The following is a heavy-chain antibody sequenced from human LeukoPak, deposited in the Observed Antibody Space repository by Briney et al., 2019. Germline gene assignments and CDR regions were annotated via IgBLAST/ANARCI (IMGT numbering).Heavy chain of an antibody. CDR3: ARAVHSSETVGFDP. D-gene: IGHD6-25*01. Sequence: GGSLRLSCAASGFTFSSYSMSWVRQAPGKGLEWVSYISSSSSTIYYADSVKGRSTISRDNVKNSLYLQMNSLRAEDTAVYYCARAVHSSETVGFDPWGQGTLVTVSS. J-gene: IGHJ5*02. V-gene: IGHV3-48*01. CDR1: GFTFSSYS. CDR2: ISSSSSTI.